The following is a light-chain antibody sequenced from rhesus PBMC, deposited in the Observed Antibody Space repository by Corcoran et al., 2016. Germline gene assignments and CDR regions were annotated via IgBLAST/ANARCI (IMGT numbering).Light chain of an antibody. Sequence: ETVVTQSPATLSLSPGERATLSCRARQSVGTYLAWYHQKPGQASRLLIFGASSRATGIPDRFSGSGSGTDFTLTISSLEAEDVGVYYCQQSSDFFTFGPGTKLDIK. CDR1: QSVGTY. J-gene: IGKJ3*01. CDR2: GAS. V-gene: IGKV3-24*04. CDR3: QQSSDFFT.